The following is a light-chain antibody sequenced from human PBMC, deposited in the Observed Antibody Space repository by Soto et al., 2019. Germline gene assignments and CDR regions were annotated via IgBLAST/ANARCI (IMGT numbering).Light chain of an antibody. CDR1: QSVSSS. Sequence: EIVMTQSPATLSLSPGERATLSCRASQSVSSSCLAGYQQKPVQAPRILIYGASARATGIPAKLSGSGSGREFTLTISSLQSEDFAVYYCQQYNKWPRTFGQGTKVDTK. CDR2: GAS. J-gene: IGKJ1*01. V-gene: IGKV3D-15*01. CDR3: QQYNKWPRT.